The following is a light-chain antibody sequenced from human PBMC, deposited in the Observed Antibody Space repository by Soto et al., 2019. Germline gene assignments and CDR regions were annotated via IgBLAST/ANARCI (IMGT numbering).Light chain of an antibody. V-gene: IGKV3-15*01. Sequence: EIVMTQSPATLSVSPGERATLSCRASQSVSSNLAWYQQKPGQAPRLLIYGASTRATGIPARFSGSGSGTEFTLTISSLQSEDLAVYYCQQYNNWRSTFGGGTKVEIK. CDR3: QQYNNWRST. J-gene: IGKJ4*01. CDR1: QSVSSN. CDR2: GAS.